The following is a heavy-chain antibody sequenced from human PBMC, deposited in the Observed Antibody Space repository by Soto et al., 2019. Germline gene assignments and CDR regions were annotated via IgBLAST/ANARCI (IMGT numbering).Heavy chain of an antibody. V-gene: IGHV3-74*01. CDR1: GFTFSSYW. Sequence: PGGSLRLSCAASGFTFSSYWMHWVRQAPGKGLVWVSRINSDGSSTSYADSVKGRFTISRDNAKNTLYLQTNSLRAEDTAVYYCARGTVVVAVNYYYGMDVWGQGTTVTVSS. CDR2: INSDGSST. D-gene: IGHD2-15*01. J-gene: IGHJ6*02. CDR3: ARGTVVVAVNYYYGMDV.